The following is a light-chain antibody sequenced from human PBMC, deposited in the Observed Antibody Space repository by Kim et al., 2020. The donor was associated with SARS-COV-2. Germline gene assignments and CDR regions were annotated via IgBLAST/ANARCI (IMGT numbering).Light chain of an antibody. V-gene: IGKV3-15*01. CDR2: GAS. Sequence: EIVMTQSPVTLSVSPGERATLSCRASQSVSSKLAWYQQKPGQAPRLLMYGASTRATGIPARFSGSGSGTEFTLTISSLQSEDFAVYYCQQYNNWPPITFGQGTRQEIK. J-gene: IGKJ5*01. CDR1: QSVSSK. CDR3: QQYNNWPPIT.